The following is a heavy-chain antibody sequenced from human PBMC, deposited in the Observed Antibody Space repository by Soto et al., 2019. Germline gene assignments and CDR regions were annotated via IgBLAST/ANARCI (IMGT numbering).Heavy chain of an antibody. CDR3: ARSKVAGYYDATAYSDY. CDR1: GGSISSGGYY. Sequence: SETLSLTCTVSGGSISSGGYYWSWIRQHPGKGLEWIGYIYYSGSTYYNPSLKSRVTISVDTSKNQFSLKLSSVTAADTAVYYCARSKVAGYYDATAYSDYWGQGTLVTVSS. D-gene: IGHD3-3*01. V-gene: IGHV4-31*03. J-gene: IGHJ4*02. CDR2: IYYSGST.